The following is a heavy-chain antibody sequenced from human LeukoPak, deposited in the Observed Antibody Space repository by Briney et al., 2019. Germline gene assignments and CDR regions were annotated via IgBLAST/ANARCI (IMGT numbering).Heavy chain of an antibody. Sequence: GASVNVSCKSSGYTFTSYDINWVRQATGRGLEWMGWMNPNSGNTGYAQKFQGRVTMTRNTSISTAYMELSSLRSEDTAVYYCARGRVAYSSSWDPHYDYYYYMDVWGKGTTVTVSS. D-gene: IGHD6-13*01. CDR2: MNPNSGNT. CDR3: ARGRVAYSSSWDPHYDYYYYMDV. J-gene: IGHJ6*03. CDR1: GYTFTSYD. V-gene: IGHV1-8*01.